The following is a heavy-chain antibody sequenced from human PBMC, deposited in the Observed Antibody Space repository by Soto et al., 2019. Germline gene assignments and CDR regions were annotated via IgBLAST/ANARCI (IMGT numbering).Heavy chain of an antibody. CDR3: ARNVSAY. CDR2: INHSGST. V-gene: IGHV4-34*01. D-gene: IGHD3-16*02. J-gene: IGHJ4*02. CDR1: GGSFSGYY. Sequence: SETLSLTCAVYGGSFSGYYWSWIRQPPGKGLEWIGEINHSGSTNYNPSLKSRVTISVDTSKNQFSLKLSSVTAADTAVYYCARNVSAYWGQGTLVTVSS.